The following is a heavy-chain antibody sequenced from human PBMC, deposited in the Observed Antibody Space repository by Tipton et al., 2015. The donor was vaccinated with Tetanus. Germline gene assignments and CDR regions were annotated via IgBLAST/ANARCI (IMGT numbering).Heavy chain of an antibody. V-gene: IGHV3-23*01. CDR1: GFTFSSYA. CDR2: ISGSGGTT. Sequence: SLRLSCAASGFTFSSYAMSWVRQAPGKGLEWVSGISGSGGTTNYADSVKGRFTISRDNSKNTLYLQMNSLRAEDTAVYYCARDMGAEFCSTTRCYSTGPGMDVWGQGTSVIVSS. D-gene: IGHD2-2*01. CDR3: ARDMGAEFCSTTRCYSTGPGMDV. J-gene: IGHJ6*02.